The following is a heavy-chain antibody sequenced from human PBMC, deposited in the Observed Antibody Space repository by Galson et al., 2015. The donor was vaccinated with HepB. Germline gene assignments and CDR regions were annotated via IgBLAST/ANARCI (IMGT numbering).Heavy chain of an antibody. J-gene: IGHJ4*02. Sequence: SLRLSCAASGLTFSSHHMNWVRQAPGKGLEWVSYISSGGNTRYYADSVKGRFTISRDNAKNSLYLQMNSLRDEDTAVYYCVGSGGFAYWGQGTLVTVSS. D-gene: IGHD6-19*01. V-gene: IGHV3-48*02. CDR1: GLTFSSHH. CDR2: ISSGGNTR. CDR3: VGSGGFAY.